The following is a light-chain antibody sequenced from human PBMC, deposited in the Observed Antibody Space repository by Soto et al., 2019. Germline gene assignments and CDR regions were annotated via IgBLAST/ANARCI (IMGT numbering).Light chain of an antibody. CDR2: GAS. CDR3: QQYGSSPAT. Sequence: EIVLTQSPGTLSLSPGERATLSCRASQSVSSSYLAWYQQKPGQAPRLLIYGASSRATGIPDRFSGSGSGTHFTLTISRLEPEDFAVYYCQQYGSSPATLGQGTKV. CDR1: QSVSSSY. V-gene: IGKV3-20*01. J-gene: IGKJ1*01.